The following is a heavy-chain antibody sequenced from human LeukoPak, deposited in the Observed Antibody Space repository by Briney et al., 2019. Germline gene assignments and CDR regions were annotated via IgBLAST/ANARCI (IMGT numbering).Heavy chain of an antibody. CDR1: GFTFSSYA. D-gene: IGHD1-26*01. CDR2: ISPSGGST. V-gene: IGHV3-23*01. Sequence: GGSLRLSCAASGFTFSSYAVSWVRQAPGEGLEWVSTISPSGGSTFYADSVKGRFTIFRDNSKNTLYLQMNNLRVDDTAVYYCAEDPYSGSPRGFDYWGRGTLVAASS. CDR3: AEDPYSGSPRGFDY. J-gene: IGHJ4*02.